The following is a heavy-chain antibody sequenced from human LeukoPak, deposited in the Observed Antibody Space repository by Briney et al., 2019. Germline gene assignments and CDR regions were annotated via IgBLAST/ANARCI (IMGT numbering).Heavy chain of an antibody. CDR1: GGSISAGGYY. V-gene: IGHV4-61*08. J-gene: IGHJ4*02. CDR2: IYYSGST. CDR3: ARRSSDYVWGSYRAYYFDY. Sequence: PSETLSLTCTVSGGSISAGGYYWSWIRQPPGKGLKWIGYIYYSGSTNYNPSLKSRVTISVDTSKNQFSLKLSSVTAADTAVYYCARRSSDYVWGSYRAYYFDYWGQGTLVTVSS. D-gene: IGHD3-16*02.